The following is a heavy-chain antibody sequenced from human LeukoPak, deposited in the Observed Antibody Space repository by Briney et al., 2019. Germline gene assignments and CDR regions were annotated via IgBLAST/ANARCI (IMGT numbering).Heavy chain of an antibody. V-gene: IGHV3-23*01. D-gene: IGHD6-13*01. CDR1: GLTFSSYA. CDR2: ISGSGGST. Sequence: GGSLRLSCAASGLTFSSYAMSWVRQAPGRGLEWVSAISGSGGSTYYADSVKGRFTISRDNSKNTLYLQMNSLRAEDTAVYYCAKHRSSRGYVDYWGQGTLVTVSS. J-gene: IGHJ4*02. CDR3: AKHRSSRGYVDY.